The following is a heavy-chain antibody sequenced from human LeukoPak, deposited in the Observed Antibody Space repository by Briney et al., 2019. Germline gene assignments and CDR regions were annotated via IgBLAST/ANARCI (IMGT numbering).Heavy chain of an antibody. CDR3: AGFVTLGNWFDP. J-gene: IGHJ5*02. CDR2: ISAYNGNT. Sequence: ASVKVSCKASGYTFTSYGISCVRQAPGQGLEWMGWISAYNGNTNYAQKLQGRVTMTTDTSTSTAYMELRSLRSDDTAVYYCAGFVTLGNWFDPWGQGTLVTVSS. D-gene: IGHD3-16*01. V-gene: IGHV1-18*01. CDR1: GYTFTSYG.